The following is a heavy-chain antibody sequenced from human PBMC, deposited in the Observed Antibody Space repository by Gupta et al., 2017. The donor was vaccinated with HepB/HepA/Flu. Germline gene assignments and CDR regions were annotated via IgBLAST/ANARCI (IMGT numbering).Heavy chain of an antibody. CDR1: GLTFSSHA. V-gene: IGHV3-23*01. CDR3: TRGSGAYLHSYYYMDV. CDR2: IGGTGVTT. J-gene: IGHJ6*03. Sequence: EVQLLESGVGLVQPGKSLRLSCGAPGLTFSSHAMNWVRQAPGKGLEWVCSIGGTGVTTHYADSVKGRFTLTRDNSKNTVYLQMNSLRADDTAVYDCTRGSGAYLHSYYYMDVWGKGTTVTVSS. D-gene: IGHD3-10*01.